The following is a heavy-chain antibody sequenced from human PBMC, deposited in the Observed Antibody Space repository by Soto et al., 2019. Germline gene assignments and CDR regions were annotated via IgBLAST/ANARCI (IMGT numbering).Heavy chain of an antibody. CDR2: IYYSGST. CDR1: GDSIGSYY. V-gene: IGHV4-59*01. J-gene: IGHJ4*02. CDR3: ARGFGGVNSGGFDY. Sequence: SETLSLTCTVSGDSIGSYYWSWIRQPPGKGLEWIGYIYYSGSTIYNASLKSRVTISLDTSKNQFSLKLSSVTAADTAMFYCARGFGGVNSGGFDYWGQGALVT. D-gene: IGHD3-16*01.